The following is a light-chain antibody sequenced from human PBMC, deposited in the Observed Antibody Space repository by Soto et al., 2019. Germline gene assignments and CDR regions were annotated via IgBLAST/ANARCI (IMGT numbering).Light chain of an antibody. CDR2: TAS. J-gene: IGKJ5*01. CDR3: QQYNNWPPIT. CDR1: QSISVY. V-gene: IGKV3-15*01. Sequence: EIVRTQSPATLSVSPGERVTLSCRASQSISVYLAWYQQKPGQAPRLLIHTASTRATGIPPRFSGSGSGTEFTLTISSLQSEDFAVYYCQQYNNWPPITLGQGTRLEIK.